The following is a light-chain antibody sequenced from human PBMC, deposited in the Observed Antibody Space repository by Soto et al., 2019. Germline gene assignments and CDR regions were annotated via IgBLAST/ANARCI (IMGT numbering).Light chain of an antibody. Sequence: EIVMTQSPATLSLSPGETATLSCRASQSVNRKVAWYQQKPGQAPRLLIYGASTGATDIPDRFSGSVSGTEFTLTISSLQSEDFAVYYCQQYDKWPRWTFGQGTKVDIK. CDR2: GAS. CDR1: QSVNRK. CDR3: QQYDKWPRWT. V-gene: IGKV3-15*01. J-gene: IGKJ1*01.